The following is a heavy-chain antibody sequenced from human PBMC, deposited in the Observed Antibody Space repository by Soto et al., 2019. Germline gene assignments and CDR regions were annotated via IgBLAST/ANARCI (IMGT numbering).Heavy chain of an antibody. J-gene: IGHJ4*02. CDR1: GDTISTGGYT. Sequence: PSETLSLTCDVSGDTISTGGYTWAWIRQPPGKALEWIGHTYHSGNPYYNPSLKSRVIISVDRSKNQFSLKVRSVTAADTAVYYCARVYYDSSGLTKEYYFDYWGQGTLVTVSS. D-gene: IGHD3-22*01. CDR3: ARVYYDSSGLTKEYYFDY. V-gene: IGHV4-30-2*01. CDR2: TYHSGNP.